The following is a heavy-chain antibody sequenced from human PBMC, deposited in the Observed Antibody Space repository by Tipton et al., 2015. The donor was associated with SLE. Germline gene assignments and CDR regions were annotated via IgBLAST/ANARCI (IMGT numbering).Heavy chain of an antibody. D-gene: IGHD2-15*01. CDR1: DGSISSYY. Sequence: TLSLTCTVSDGSISSYYWGWIRQPPGKGLEWIGSIYYSGSTYYNPSLKSRVTISVDTSKNQFSLKLSSVTAADTAVYYCARLSAAYFYYMDVWGKGTTVTVSS. CDR2: IYYSGST. V-gene: IGHV4-39*01. J-gene: IGHJ6*03. CDR3: ARLSAAYFYYMDV.